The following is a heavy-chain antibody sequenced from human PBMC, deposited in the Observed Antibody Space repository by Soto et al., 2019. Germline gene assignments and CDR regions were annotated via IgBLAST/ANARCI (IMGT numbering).Heavy chain of an antibody. CDR3: AIGGSYYPPYFDY. CDR2: IYYSGST. D-gene: IGHD1-26*01. CDR1: GGSVSSGSYY. V-gene: IGHV4-61*01. Sequence: SETLSLTCTASGGSVSSGSYYWSWIRQPPGKGLEWIGYIYYSGSTNYNPSLKSRVTISVDTSKNQFSLKLSSVTAADTAVYYCAIGGSYYPPYFDYWGQGTLVTVSS. J-gene: IGHJ4*02.